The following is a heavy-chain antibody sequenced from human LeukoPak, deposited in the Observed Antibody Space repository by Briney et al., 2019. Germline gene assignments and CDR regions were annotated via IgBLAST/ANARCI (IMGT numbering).Heavy chain of an antibody. CDR2: ISWNSGSI. V-gene: IGHV3-9*03. Sequence: GGSLRLSCAASGFTFDDYAMHWVRQALGKGLEWVSGISWNSGSIGYADSVKGRFTISRDNAKNSLYLQMNSLRAEDMALYYCAKDVNSGYDQAAFDIWGQGTMVTVSS. CDR1: GFTFDDYA. J-gene: IGHJ3*02. CDR3: AKDVNSGYDQAAFDI. D-gene: IGHD5-12*01.